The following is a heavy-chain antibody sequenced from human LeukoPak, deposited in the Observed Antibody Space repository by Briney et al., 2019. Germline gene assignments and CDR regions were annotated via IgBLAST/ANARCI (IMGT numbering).Heavy chain of an antibody. V-gene: IGHV3-23*01. CDR3: AKGSYYDSSGSFYFDY. CDR2: ISCSGDNT. D-gene: IGHD3-22*01. J-gene: IGHJ4*02. CDR1: GFTFSSYA. Sequence: HPGGSLRLSCAASGFTFSSYAMSWVRQAPGKGLEWVSGISCSGDNTYYADSVKGRFTISRDNSKNTLYVQVNSLGTEDTAAYYCAKGSYYDSSGSFYFDYWGQGTLVTVSS.